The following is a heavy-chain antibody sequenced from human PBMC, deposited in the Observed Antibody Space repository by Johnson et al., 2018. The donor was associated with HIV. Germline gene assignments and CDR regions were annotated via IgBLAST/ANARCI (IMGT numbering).Heavy chain of an antibody. CDR2: ISYDGSNK. V-gene: IGHV3-30-3*01. D-gene: IGHD4-17*01. CDR1: GFTFSSYA. CDR3: ARERRTDYDYDAFDI. J-gene: IGHJ3*02. Sequence: QMLLVESGGGLVQPGRSLRLSCAASGFTFSSYAMHWVRQAPGKGLEWVAVISYDGSNKHFAASVQGRFTVSRDNSKNILYLEMNSLRAEDTAVYYCARERRTDYDYDAFDIWGQGTMVTVSS.